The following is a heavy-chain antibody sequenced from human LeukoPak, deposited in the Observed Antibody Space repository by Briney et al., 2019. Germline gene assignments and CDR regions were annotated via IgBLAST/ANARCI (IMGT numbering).Heavy chain of an antibody. J-gene: IGHJ1*01. CDR1: GGSISSSSYY. D-gene: IGHD4/OR15-4a*01. CDR3: ARGDGRMVPTQYFQH. CDR2: IYYSGST. V-gene: IGHV4-61*01. Sequence: SETLSLTCTVSGGSISSSSYYWSWIRQPPGKGLEWIGYIYYSGSTNYNPSLKSRVTISVDTSKNQFSLKLSSVTAADTAVYYCARGDGRMVPTQYFQHWGQGTLVTVSS.